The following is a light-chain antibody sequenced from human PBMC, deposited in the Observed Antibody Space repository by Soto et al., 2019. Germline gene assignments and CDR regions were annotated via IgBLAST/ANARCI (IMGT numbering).Light chain of an antibody. V-gene: IGKV1-5*01. CDR3: QQYNTFWT. CDR2: DVS. Sequence: DIQMTQSPSTLSASVGDRVTITCRASQSISSWLAWYQQKPGKAPKLLIYDVSNLESGVPSRFSGSGSGTEFTLTISSLQPDDVATYYCQQYNTFWTFGQGTKWIS. J-gene: IGKJ1*01. CDR1: QSISSW.